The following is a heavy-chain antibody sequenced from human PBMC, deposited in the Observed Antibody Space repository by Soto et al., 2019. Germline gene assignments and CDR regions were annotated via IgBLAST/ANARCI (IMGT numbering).Heavy chain of an antibody. CDR3: ARGSVLRYFDWLSSPFDY. Sequence: SVKVSCKASGGTFSSYAISWVRQAPGQGLEWMGGIIPIFGTANHAQKFQGRVTITADESTSTAYMELSSLRSEDTAVYYCARGSVLRYFDWLSSPFDYWGQGTLVTVSS. CDR1: GGTFSSYA. CDR2: IIPIFGTA. V-gene: IGHV1-69*13. J-gene: IGHJ4*02. D-gene: IGHD3-9*01.